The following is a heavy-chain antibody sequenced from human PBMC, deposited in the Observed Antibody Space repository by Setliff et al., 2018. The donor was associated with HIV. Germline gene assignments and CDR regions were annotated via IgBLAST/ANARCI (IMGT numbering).Heavy chain of an antibody. Sequence: GGSLRLSCAASGFTFSNYWMHWVRQAPGKGLEWVSSISISSSYIYYADSMKGRFTISRDNAKNSLFLYMNSLRAEDTAVYYCARVREYSSSWPIDLWGLGTLVTVS. CDR2: ISISSSYI. D-gene: IGHD6-13*01. J-gene: IGHJ5*02. CDR3: ARVREYSSSWPIDL. CDR1: GFTFSNYW. V-gene: IGHV3-21*01.